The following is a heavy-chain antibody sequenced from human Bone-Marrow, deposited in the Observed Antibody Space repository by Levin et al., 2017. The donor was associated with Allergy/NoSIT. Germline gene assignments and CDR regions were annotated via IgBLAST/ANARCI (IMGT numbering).Heavy chain of an antibody. CDR1: GFTFRNYW. CDR3: ATFEVGAD. J-gene: IGHJ4*02. Sequence: AGGSLRLSCVVSGFTFRNYWMSWVRQAPGKGLEWVAEIKPDGNDKFYEDSVKGRFTISRDNAKNSLYLQMDSLRTEDTAVYFCATFEVGADWGQGTLVTGSS. CDR2: IKPDGNDK. D-gene: IGHD3-9*01. V-gene: IGHV3-7*02.